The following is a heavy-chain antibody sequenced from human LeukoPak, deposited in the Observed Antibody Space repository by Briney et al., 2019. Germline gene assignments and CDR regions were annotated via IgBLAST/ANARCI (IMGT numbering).Heavy chain of an antibody. V-gene: IGHV3-66*02. D-gene: IGHD2-21*02. CDR1: GFTVSSNY. Sequence: GGSLRLSCAASGFTVSSNYMSWVRQAPGKGLEWVSVIYSGGSTYYADSVKGRFTISRDNSKNTLYLQMNSLRAEDTAVYYCARDPGVAAIDNWFDPWGQGTLVTVSS. CDR2: IYSGGST. J-gene: IGHJ5*02. CDR3: ARDPGVAAIDNWFDP.